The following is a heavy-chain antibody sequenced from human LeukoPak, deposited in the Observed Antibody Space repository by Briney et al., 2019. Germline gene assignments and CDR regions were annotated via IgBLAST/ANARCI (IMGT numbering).Heavy chain of an antibody. CDR3: ARDRGWDGYGYAFLDY. V-gene: IGHV3-48*04. D-gene: IGHD5-12*01. CDR2: ISSSGSTT. J-gene: IGHJ4*01. Sequence: GGSLRLSCAASGFTFSNYNMNWVRQAPGKGLEWIAYISSSGSTTKYADSVKGRFTMSRDNAKNAVYMEMNSLRVEDTAVYYCARDRGWDGYGYAFLDYWGHGTLVTVSS. CDR1: GFTFSNYN.